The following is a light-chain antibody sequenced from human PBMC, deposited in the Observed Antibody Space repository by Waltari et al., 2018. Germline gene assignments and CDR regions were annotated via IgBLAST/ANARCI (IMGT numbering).Light chain of an antibody. CDR2: KSS. J-gene: IGKJ4*01. CDR3: QQYHSDFLT. Sequence: DIQMTQSPSTLSASVGDRVTMTCRASQSIENWLDWYQQKPGQAPKVIIYKSSTSDSGVPSRFSGSGFGTEFTLTISSLRPDDFATYYCQQYHSDFLTFGGGTKVEIK. CDR1: QSIENW. V-gene: IGKV1-5*03.